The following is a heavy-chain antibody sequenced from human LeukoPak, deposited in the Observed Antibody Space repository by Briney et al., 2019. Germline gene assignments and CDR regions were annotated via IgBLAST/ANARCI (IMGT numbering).Heavy chain of an antibody. CDR2: IYHSGST. Sequence: SETLSLTCTVSGGSISSSSYYWGWIRQPPGKGLEWIGSIYHSGSTNYNPSLKSRVTISVDKSKNQFSLKLGSVTAADTAVYYCAQTADYPRTRGFDPWGQGTLVTVSS. V-gene: IGHV4-39*07. J-gene: IGHJ5*02. CDR3: AQTADYPRTRGFDP. D-gene: IGHD4/OR15-4a*01. CDR1: GGSISSSSYY.